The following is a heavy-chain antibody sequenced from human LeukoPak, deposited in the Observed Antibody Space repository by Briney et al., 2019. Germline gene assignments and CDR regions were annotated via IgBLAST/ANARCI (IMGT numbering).Heavy chain of an antibody. CDR2: IYYSGST. Sequence: SETLSLTCTVSGGSISSYYWSWIRQPPGKGLEWIGYIYYSGSTNYNPSLKSRVTISVDTSKNQFSLKLSSVTAADTAVYYCARHKTGTTYWSDPWGQGTLVTVSS. CDR1: GGSISSYY. V-gene: IGHV4-59*08. D-gene: IGHD1-1*01. CDR3: ARHKTGTTYWSDP. J-gene: IGHJ5*02.